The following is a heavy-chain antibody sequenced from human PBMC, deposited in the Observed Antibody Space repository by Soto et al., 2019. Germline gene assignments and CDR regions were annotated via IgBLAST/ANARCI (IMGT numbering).Heavy chain of an antibody. J-gene: IGHJ6*02. CDR2: INHSGST. CDR3: ARCCISMVGGVIGAYYYYGMDD. CDR1: GGPFSGYY. V-gene: IGHV4-34*01. D-gene: IGHD3-10*01. Sequence: SLTMPLTCAVYGGPFSGYYWSWIRQPPGKRLEWIGEINHSGSTNYNPSLKSRVTISVDTSRNQFSLRLSSVSAADTSVYYCARCCISMVGGVIGAYYYYGMDDWGQGNTVTVAS.